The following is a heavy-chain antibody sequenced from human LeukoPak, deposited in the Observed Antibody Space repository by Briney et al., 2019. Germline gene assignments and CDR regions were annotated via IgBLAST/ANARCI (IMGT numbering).Heavy chain of an antibody. CDR1: GFTFSSYA. Sequence: GGSLRLSCAAFGFTFSSYAMSWVRQAPGKGLEWVSGISGSGGSTYYADSVKGRFTISRDNSKNTLYLQMNSLRAEDTAVYYCAKTRMAYCSSTSCYSFDYWGQGTLVTVSS. CDR2: ISGSGGST. J-gene: IGHJ4*02. V-gene: IGHV3-23*01. CDR3: AKTRMAYCSSTSCYSFDY. D-gene: IGHD2-2*02.